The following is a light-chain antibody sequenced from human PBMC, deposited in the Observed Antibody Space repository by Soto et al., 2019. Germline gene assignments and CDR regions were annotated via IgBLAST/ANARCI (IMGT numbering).Light chain of an antibody. CDR2: GAF. J-gene: IGKJ2*01. Sequence: EVVLTQSPGTLSLSPGERATLSCRASQNLAASYLAWYQQRPGQAPRLLTYGAFYRATGIADRFSGSGSGTDFTLTISRLEPEDFAVYYCQSYGSVPYTFGQGTKVEIK. V-gene: IGKV3-20*01. CDR3: QSYGSVPYT. CDR1: QNLAASY.